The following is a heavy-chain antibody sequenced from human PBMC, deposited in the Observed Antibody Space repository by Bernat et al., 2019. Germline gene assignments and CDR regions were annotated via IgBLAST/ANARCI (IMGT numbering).Heavy chain of an antibody. CDR3: ARGPTWYSRTSNFDY. D-gene: IGHD6-13*01. V-gene: IGHV3-48*03. CDR2: ISSTANTI. CDR1: GFSFSDYE. Sequence: EVQLLESGGGLVQPGGSLRLSCVASGFSFSDYEMNWVRQAPGKGLEWVSYISSTANTIYYADSVKGRFTISRDNTKKSLYLQMNNLRAEDTADYYCARGPTWYSRTSNFDYWGQGTLVTVSS. J-gene: IGHJ4*02.